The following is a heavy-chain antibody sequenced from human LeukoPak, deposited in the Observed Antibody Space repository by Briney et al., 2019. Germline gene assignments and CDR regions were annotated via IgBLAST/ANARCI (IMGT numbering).Heavy chain of an antibody. CDR2: ISSSSSYI. V-gene: IGHV3-21*01. CDR1: GFTFSSYS. D-gene: IGHD6-6*01. CDR3: ARDLPSIAARFGLFDY. Sequence: GGSLRLSCAASGFTFSSYSMNWVRQAPGKGLEWVSSISSSSSYIYYADSVKGRFTISRNNAKNSLYLQMNSLRAEDTAVYYCARDLPSIAARFGLFDYWGQGTLVTVSS. J-gene: IGHJ4*02.